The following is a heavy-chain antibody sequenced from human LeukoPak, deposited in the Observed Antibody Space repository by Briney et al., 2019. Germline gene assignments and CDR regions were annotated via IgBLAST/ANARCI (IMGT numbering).Heavy chain of an antibody. D-gene: IGHD1-1*01. CDR2: ISKDGSNK. J-gene: IGHJ4*02. V-gene: IGHV3-30*18. CDR1: GFTFSSYP. Sequence: PGRSLRLSCEASGFTFSSYPMHWVRQAPGKGLEWVAAISKDGSNKYYADSVKGRYTISRDTSKNTLYLEMNSLSGEDTAVYYCAKGGSDGRPYFFDYWGQGTLVTVSS. CDR3: AKGGSDGRPYFFDY.